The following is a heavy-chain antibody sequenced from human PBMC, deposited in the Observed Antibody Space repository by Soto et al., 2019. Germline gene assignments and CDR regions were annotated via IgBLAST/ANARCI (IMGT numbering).Heavy chain of an antibody. CDR2: ITPYNGNA. V-gene: IGHV1-18*04. Sequence: GXSVKVSFKASCYTFSNFGINWVRQAPGQGLEWMGWITPYNGNANYAQKHQDRLTITTDTSTNTAYLELRSLRSDDTAVYFCARARMYSGAYHDYWGQGTLVTVYS. CDR3: ARARMYSGAYHDY. CDR1: CYTFSNFG. D-gene: IGHD1-26*01. J-gene: IGHJ4*02.